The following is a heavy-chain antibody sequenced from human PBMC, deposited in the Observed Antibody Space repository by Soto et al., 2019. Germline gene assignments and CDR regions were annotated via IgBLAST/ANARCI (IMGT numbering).Heavy chain of an antibody. V-gene: IGHV4-39*01. CDR1: GDSISGSPYF. Sequence: SETLSLTCTVSGDSISGSPYFWGWIRQPSGKRLEWIGSIFYDGYTLYTPSLKSRVTISVDTSKNQFSLKLTSVAAADTAIYFCARLQAAGPHYCGQGILVTVSS. J-gene: IGHJ4*02. CDR3: ARLQAAGPHY. D-gene: IGHD6-13*01. CDR2: IFYDGYT.